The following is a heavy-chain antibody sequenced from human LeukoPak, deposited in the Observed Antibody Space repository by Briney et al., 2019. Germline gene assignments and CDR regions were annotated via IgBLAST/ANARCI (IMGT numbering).Heavy chain of an antibody. CDR3: ASQGDGWFFDY. J-gene: IGHJ4*02. Sequence: SQTLSLTRAISGDSVSSNSGAWNWIRQSPSRGLEWLGRTYYRSKWVNDYEVSVKSRITINSDTSRNQFSLRLNSVTPEDTAVYYCASQGDGWFFDYWGQGILVTVSS. CDR1: GDSVSSNSGA. V-gene: IGHV6-1*01. CDR2: TYYRSKWVN. D-gene: IGHD6-19*01.